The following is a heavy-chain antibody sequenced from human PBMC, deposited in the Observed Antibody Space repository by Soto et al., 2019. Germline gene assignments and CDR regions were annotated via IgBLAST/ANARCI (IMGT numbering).Heavy chain of an antibody. D-gene: IGHD6-13*01. Sequence: PGESLKISCKGSGYSCTSYWIGWVRQMPGKGLEWMGIIYPGDSDTRYSPSFQGQVTISADKSISTAYLQWSSLKASDTAMYYCARSYSSSWPDFDYWGQGTLVTVSS. CDR2: IYPGDSDT. J-gene: IGHJ4*02. V-gene: IGHV5-51*01. CDR1: GYSCTSYW. CDR3: ARSYSSSWPDFDY.